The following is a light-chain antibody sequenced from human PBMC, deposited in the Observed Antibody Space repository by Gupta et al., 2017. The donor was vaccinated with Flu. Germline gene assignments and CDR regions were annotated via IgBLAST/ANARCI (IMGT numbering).Light chain of an antibody. V-gene: IGLV1-44*01. J-gene: IGLJ1*01. CDR3: AAWDDSLNGHYV. CDR1: SSNIGSNN. Sequence: QSVLAQPPTASGTPGQRVTIDCSGSSSNIGSNNVNWYQQVPGTAPKLLIYGNNQRPSGVPDRFSGSKSGTSASLAISGLQSGDEAGYYCAAWDDSLNGHYVFVTGTKVTGL. CDR2: GNN.